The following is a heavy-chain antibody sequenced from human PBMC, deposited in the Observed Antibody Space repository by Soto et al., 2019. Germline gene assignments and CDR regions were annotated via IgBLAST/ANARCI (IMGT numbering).Heavy chain of an antibody. Sequence: GGSLRLSCAASGFTFSGSGMHWVRQASGKGLEWVGRIRSKANSYATAYAASVKGRFTISRDDSKNTAYLQMNSLKTEDTAVYYCTRSSGLRIDYWGQGTLVTVSS. CDR3: TRSSGLRIDY. D-gene: IGHD2-21*02. CDR2: IRSKANSYAT. V-gene: IGHV3-73*01. J-gene: IGHJ4*02. CDR1: GFTFSGSG.